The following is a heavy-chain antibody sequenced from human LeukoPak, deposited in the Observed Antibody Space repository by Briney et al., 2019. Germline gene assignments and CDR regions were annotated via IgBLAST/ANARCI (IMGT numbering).Heavy chain of an antibody. CDR3: ARPWEQYSSSSYFDY. D-gene: IGHD6-6*01. CDR1: GFTFSSYA. V-gene: IGHV3-30-3*01. CDR2: ISYDGSNK. J-gene: IGHJ4*02. Sequence: GGSLRLSCAASGFTFSSYAMHWVRQAPGKGLEWVAVISYDGSNKYYADSVKGRFTISRDNSKNTLYLQMNSLRAEDTAVYYCARPWEQYSSSSYFDYWGQGTLVTVSS.